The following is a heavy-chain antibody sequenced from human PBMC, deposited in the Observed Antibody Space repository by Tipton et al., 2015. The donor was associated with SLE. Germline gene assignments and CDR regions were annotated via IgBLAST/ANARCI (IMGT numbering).Heavy chain of an antibody. V-gene: IGHV4-39*07. CDR1: GGSISSSSYY. CDR3: ARENWGEWYFDL. Sequence: TLSLTCTVSGGSISSSSYYWGWIRQPPGKGLEWIGSIYYSGSTYYNPSLKSRVTISVDTSKNQFSLKLSSVTAADTAVYYCARENWGEWYFDLWGRGTLVTVSS. D-gene: IGHD7-27*01. J-gene: IGHJ2*01. CDR2: IYYSGST.